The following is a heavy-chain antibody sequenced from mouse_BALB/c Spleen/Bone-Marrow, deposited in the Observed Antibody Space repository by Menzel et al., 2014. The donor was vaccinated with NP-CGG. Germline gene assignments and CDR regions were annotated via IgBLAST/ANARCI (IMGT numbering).Heavy chain of an antibody. CDR2: ISYSGST. CDR3: TRRNHYGRSYDYYAMDY. D-gene: IGHD1-1*01. V-gene: IGHV3-2*02. CDR1: GSSITSDYA. Sequence: EVQLQQSGPGLMKPSQSLSLTCTVTGSSITSDYAWNWIRHFPGNKLEWMGYISYSGSTSYNPSLKSRISITRDISKNQFFLQLNSVTTEDTATYYCTRRNHYGRSYDYYAMDYWGQGTSVTVSS. J-gene: IGHJ4*01.